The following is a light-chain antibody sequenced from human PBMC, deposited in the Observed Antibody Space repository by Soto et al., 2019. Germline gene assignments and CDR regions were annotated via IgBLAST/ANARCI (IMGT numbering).Light chain of an antibody. V-gene: IGKV1-6*01. CDR1: QGIGND. Sequence: AIQMTQSPSSLSASLGDRVTITCRASQGIGNDLGWYQQKPGNAPRLLIYAASTLQSGVPSRFSGSGSGTDFTLTISSLQPEDSATYYCLQDYNFPWTFGQGPKVEIK. CDR2: AAS. CDR3: LQDYNFPWT. J-gene: IGKJ1*01.